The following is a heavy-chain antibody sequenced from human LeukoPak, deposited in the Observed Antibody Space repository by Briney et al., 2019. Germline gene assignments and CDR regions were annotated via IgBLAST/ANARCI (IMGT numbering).Heavy chain of an antibody. CDR3: AGGDDSSDYPHFQH. V-gene: IGHV4-61*01. CDR2: IYYSGST. J-gene: IGHJ1*01. D-gene: IGHD3-22*01. Sequence: MPSETLSLTCTVSGGSVSSGSYYWSWIRQPPGKGLEWIGYIYYSGSTNYNPSLKSRVTISVDTSKNQFSLKLTSVTAADTAVYYCAGGDDSSDYPHFQHWGQGTLVTVSS. CDR1: GGSVSSGSYY.